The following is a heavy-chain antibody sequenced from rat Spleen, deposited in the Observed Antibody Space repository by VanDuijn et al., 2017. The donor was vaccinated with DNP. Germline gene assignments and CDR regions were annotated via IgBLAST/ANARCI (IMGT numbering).Heavy chain of an antibody. CDR2: IRSSGGST. CDR1: GLTFNNYW. J-gene: IGHJ1*01. CDR3: ARMYTTYYYWYFDF. Sequence: EVQLVESGGDLVQPGRSLKLSCVASGLTFNNYWMTWIRQVPGKGLEWVASIRSSGGSTYYPDSVKGRFTVSRDNAKNTLYLQMNSLRSEDTATYYCARMYTTYYYWYFDFWGPGTMVTVSS. V-gene: IGHV5-31*01. D-gene: IGHD1-6*01.